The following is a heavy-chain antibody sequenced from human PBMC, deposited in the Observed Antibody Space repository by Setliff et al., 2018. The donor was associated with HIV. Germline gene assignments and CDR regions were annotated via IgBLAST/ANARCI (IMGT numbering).Heavy chain of an antibody. CDR3: ARAGVVEGYYYYYYMDV. CDR2: VSGLGGGTI. J-gene: IGHJ6*03. Sequence: GGSLRLSCATSGFTFDSYSIIWVRQAPGKGLEWVSYVSGLGGGTIYYADSVRGRFTISRDDAEKSVYLQMNSLRAEDTAVYYCARAGVVEGYYYYYYMDVWGKGITVTVS. V-gene: IGHV3-48*01. CDR1: GFTFDSYS. D-gene: IGHD2-15*01.